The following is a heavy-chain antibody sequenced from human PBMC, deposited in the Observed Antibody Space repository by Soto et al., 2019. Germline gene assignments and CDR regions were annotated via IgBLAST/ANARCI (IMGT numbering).Heavy chain of an antibody. D-gene: IGHD3-10*01. V-gene: IGHV4-34*01. CDR1: GGSFNGY. Sequence: SETLSLTCAVYGGSFNGYWNWIRQPPGRGLEWIGEIKQGGISKYNPSLMSRATISLDTSKNQFSLRLTSVTAADTAVYYCALWLGDLYNWFDPWGQGTLVTVSS. CDR2: IKQGGIS. J-gene: IGHJ5*02. CDR3: ALWLGDLYNWFDP.